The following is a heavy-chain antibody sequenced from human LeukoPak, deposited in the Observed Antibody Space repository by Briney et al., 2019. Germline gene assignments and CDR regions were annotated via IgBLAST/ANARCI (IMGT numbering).Heavy chain of an antibody. CDR2: ISSSSTYI. CDR1: GFTVSSYY. D-gene: IGHD2-21*01. J-gene: IGHJ6*03. CDR3: ARNSLIAENYGYYYFSYMDV. V-gene: IGHV3-21*06. Sequence: GGSLRLSCVASGFTVSSYYVSWVRQAPGKGLEWVSCISSSSTYIYYADSVKGRFTISRDKNSLYLRMNSLRVEDTAVYYCARNSLIAENYGYYYFSYMDVWGKGTTVTVSS.